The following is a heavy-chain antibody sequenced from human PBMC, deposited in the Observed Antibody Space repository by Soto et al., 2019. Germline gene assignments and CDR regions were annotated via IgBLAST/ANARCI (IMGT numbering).Heavy chain of an antibody. CDR2: ISGSGVAT. J-gene: IGHJ4*02. CDR1: GFSFSNYA. Sequence: PGGSLRLSGAASGFSFSNYAISWVRQAPWKGLEWVSAISGSGVATYYANSVKGRSAIPRDNSKNTLYLQMNSLRAEDTAVYYCAKIAYADHAGSDYWGLRTLVTFSS. V-gene: IGHV3-23*01. D-gene: IGHD2-15*01. CDR3: AKIAYADHAGSDY.